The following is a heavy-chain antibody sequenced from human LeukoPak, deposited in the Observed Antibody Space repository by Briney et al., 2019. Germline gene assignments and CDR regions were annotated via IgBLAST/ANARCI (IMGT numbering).Heavy chain of an antibody. Sequence: AAVKVSCKASGYTFNNYGISWVRQAPGQGLEWMGWISAYNGNTKYAQKFQGRGTMTTDTSTSTAYMELRSLRSDDTAVYYCAREGEYYYDSSGYLYYYYYGMDVWGQGTTVTVSS. CDR1: GYTFNNYG. J-gene: IGHJ6*02. CDR3: AREGEYYYDSSGYLYYYYYGMDV. CDR2: ISAYNGNT. V-gene: IGHV1-18*01. D-gene: IGHD3-22*01.